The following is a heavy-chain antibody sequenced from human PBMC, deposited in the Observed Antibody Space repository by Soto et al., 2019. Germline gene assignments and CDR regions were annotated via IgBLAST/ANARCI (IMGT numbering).Heavy chain of an antibody. D-gene: IGHD5-18*01. CDR1: GGSISSYY. CDR2: IYYSGST. V-gene: IGHV4-59*01. CDR3: ASTRFEEYGGYSYGPSSYYYGMDV. Sequence: SETLSLTCTVSGGSISSYYWSWIRQPPGKGLEWIGYIYYSGSTNYNPSLKSRVTISVDTSKNQFSLKLSSVTAADTAVYYCASTRFEEYGGYSYGPSSYYYGMDVWGQGTTVTVSS. J-gene: IGHJ6*02.